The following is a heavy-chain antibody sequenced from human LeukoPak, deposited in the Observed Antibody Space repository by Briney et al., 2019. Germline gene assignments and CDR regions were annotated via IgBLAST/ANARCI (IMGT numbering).Heavy chain of an antibody. V-gene: IGHV4-59*01. CDR1: GGSLSSYY. J-gene: IGHJ4*02. D-gene: IGHD1-26*01. Sequence: PSETLSLTCTVSGGSLSSYYWSWIRQPPGKGLEWIGYIYSRGLTRGSTNYNPSLKSRVTISVDTSKNRFSLKLSSVTAADTAVYYCARDQEYSGSYYRYFDYWGQGALVTVSS. CDR2: IYSRGLTRGST. CDR3: ARDQEYSGSYYRYFDY.